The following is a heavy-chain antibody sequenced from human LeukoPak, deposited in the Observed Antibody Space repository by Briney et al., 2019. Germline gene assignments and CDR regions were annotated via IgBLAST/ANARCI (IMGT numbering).Heavy chain of an antibody. D-gene: IGHD2-8*01. CDR3: ARNMLRGAFDI. CDR1: GFTFSDYY. Sequence: GGSLRLSCAASGFTFSDYYMSWVRQAPGKGLEWVANIKQDGSEKYYVDSVKGRFTISRDNAKNSLYLQMNSLRAEDTAVYYCARNMLRGAFDIWGQGTMVTVSS. J-gene: IGHJ3*02. CDR2: IKQDGSEK. V-gene: IGHV3-7*01.